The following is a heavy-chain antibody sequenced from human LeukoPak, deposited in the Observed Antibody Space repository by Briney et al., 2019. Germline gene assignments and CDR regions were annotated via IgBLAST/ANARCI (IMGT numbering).Heavy chain of an antibody. CDR2: IKQDGSEK. Sequence: GGSLRLSCAASGFTFSSYWMSWVRQAPGKGLEWVANIKQDGSEKYYVDSVKGRFTISRDNAKNSLYLQMNSLRAEDTAVYYCARDPFAMVRGVINDYWGQGTPVTVSS. V-gene: IGHV3-7*01. D-gene: IGHD3-10*01. CDR3: ARDPFAMVRGVINDY. CDR1: GFTFSSYW. J-gene: IGHJ4*02.